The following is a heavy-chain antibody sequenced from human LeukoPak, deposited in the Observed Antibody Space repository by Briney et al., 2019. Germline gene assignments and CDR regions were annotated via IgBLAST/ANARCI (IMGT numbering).Heavy chain of an antibody. D-gene: IGHD3-22*01. V-gene: IGHV3-74*01. CDR3: AKDGDSNRGMDV. J-gene: IGHJ6*02. CDR1: GFTFSSYW. Sequence: GGSLRLSCAASGFTFSSYWMHWVRQAPGKGLVWVSRINSDGSSTSYADSVKGRFTISRDNSKNTLYLQMNSLRAEDTAVYYCAKDGDSNRGMDVWGQGTTVTVSS. CDR2: INSDGSST.